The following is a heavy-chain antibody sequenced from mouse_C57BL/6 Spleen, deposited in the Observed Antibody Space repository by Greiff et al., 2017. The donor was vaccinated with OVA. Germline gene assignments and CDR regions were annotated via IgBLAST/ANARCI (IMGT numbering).Heavy chain of an antibody. CDR3: TTGTAQAPWFAY. Sequence: VQLQQSGAELVRPGASVKLSCTASGFNIKDYYMHWVKQRPEQGLEWIGRIDPEDGDTEYAPKFQGKATMTADTSSNTAYLQLSSLTSEDTAVYYCTTGTAQAPWFAYWGQGTLVTVSA. J-gene: IGHJ3*01. D-gene: IGHD3-2*02. CDR1: GFNIKDYY. V-gene: IGHV14-1*01. CDR2: IDPEDGDT.